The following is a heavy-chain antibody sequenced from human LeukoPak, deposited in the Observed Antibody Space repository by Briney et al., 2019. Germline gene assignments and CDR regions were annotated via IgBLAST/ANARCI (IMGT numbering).Heavy chain of an antibody. V-gene: IGHV3-30*04. CDR1: GFTFSTYA. J-gene: IGHJ5*02. CDR3: ARDRSGYESDPGGWFDP. CDR2: ISDDGRHN. Sequence: PGGSLRLSCAASGFTFSTYAMNWVRQAPGKGLEWVAVISDDGRHNYYADSVKGRFTISRDNSKNTLYLQMNSLRAEDTAVYYCARDRSGYESDPGGWFDPWGQGTLVTVSS. D-gene: IGHD5-12*01.